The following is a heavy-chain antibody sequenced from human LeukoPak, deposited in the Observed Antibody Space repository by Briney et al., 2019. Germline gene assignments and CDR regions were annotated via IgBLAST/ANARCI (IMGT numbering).Heavy chain of an antibody. CDR1: GGSFSGFY. CDR3: ARGTVPYYYGSVSYRY. D-gene: IGHD3-10*01. CDR2: INHSGST. J-gene: IGHJ4*02. V-gene: IGHV4-34*01. Sequence: SETLSLTCAVFGGSFSGFYRSWIRQPPGKGLEWIGEINHSGSTNYNPSLKSRVTISEDTSKNQFSLKVTSVTAADTAVYYCARGTVPYYYGSVSYRYWGQGTLVTVS.